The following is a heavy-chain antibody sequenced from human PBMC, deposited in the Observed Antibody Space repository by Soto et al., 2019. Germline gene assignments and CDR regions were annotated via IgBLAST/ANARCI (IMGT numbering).Heavy chain of an antibody. V-gene: IGHV3-30*18. CDR2: ISYDGSNK. CDR1: GFTFSSYG. CDR3: AKGPQSWFGELLFDY. Sequence: QVQLVESGGGVVQPGRSLRLSYAASGFTFSSYGMHWVRQAPGKGLEWVAVISYDGSNKYYADSVKGRFTISRDNSKNTLYLQMNSLRAEDTAVYYCAKGPQSWFGELLFDYWGQGTLVTVSS. J-gene: IGHJ4*02. D-gene: IGHD3-10*01.